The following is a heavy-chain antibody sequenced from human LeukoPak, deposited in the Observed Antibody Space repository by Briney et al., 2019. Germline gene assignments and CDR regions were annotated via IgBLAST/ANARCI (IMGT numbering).Heavy chain of an antibody. CDR3: ARTYCSGGSCFRLGYHY. V-gene: IGHV3-33*01. CDR2: IWYDGSNK. CDR1: GFTFSSYG. Sequence: GRSLRLSCAASGFTFSSYGMHWVRQAPGKGLEWVAVIWYDGSNKYYADSVKGRFTISRDNSKNTLYLQMNSLRAEDTAVYYCARTYCSGGSCFRLGYHYWGQGTLVTVSS. D-gene: IGHD2-15*01. J-gene: IGHJ4*02.